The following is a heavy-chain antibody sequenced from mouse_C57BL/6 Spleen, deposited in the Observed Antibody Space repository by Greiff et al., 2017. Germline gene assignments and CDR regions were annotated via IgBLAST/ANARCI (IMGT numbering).Heavy chain of an antibody. CDR3: ARGGYDSRNAMDY. D-gene: IGHD2-14*01. CDR1: GYTFTSYW. Sequence: VQLQQPGAELVRPGSSVKLSCKASGYTFTSYWMHWVKQRPIQGLEWIGNIDPSDSETHYNQKFKDKATLTVDKSSSTAYMQLSSLTSEDSAVYYCARGGYDSRNAMDYWGQGTSVTVSS. CDR2: IDPSDSET. V-gene: IGHV1-52*01. J-gene: IGHJ4*01.